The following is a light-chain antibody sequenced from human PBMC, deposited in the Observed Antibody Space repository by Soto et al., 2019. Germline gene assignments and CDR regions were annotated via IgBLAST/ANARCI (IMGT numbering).Light chain of an antibody. CDR1: SSNIGAGYD. CDR2: SNN. CDR3: QSYDSSLSAAV. Sequence: QSVRTQPPSVSGAPGQKVIMSCTGSSSNIGAGYDVHWYQQLPGTAPKLLIYSNNNRPSGVPDRLSGSKSGTSASLAITGLQVEDEADYYCQSYDSSLSAAVFGGGTQLTVL. J-gene: IGLJ2*01. V-gene: IGLV1-40*01.